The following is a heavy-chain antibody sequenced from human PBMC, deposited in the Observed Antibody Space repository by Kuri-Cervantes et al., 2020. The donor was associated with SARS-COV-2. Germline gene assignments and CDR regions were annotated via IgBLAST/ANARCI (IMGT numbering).Heavy chain of an antibody. D-gene: IGHD2-2*01. Sequence: GSLRLSCTVSGASINSYYWSWIRQPPGKGLEWIGYIYYSGSTNYNPSLKSRVTISVDTSKNQFSLKLSSVTAADTAVYYCARGYCSSTSCQKIYYYYGMDVWGQGTTVTVSS. CDR2: IYYSGST. CDR1: GASINSYY. J-gene: IGHJ6*02. CDR3: ARGYCSSTSCQKIYYYYGMDV. V-gene: IGHV4-59*01.